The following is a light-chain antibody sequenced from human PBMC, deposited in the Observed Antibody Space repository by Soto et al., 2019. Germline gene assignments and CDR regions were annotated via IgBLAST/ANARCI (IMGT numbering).Light chain of an antibody. CDR3: QQYNNWPPIT. CDR2: GAS. V-gene: IGKV3D-15*01. CDR1: QSLGSK. J-gene: IGKJ5*01. Sequence: EIVMTQSPATLSVSPWEIATLSCRASQSLGSKLAWYQQKPGQAPRLLIYGASTRATGIPARFSGSGSGTDFTLTISSLQSEDFGLYYCQQYNNWPPITFGQGTRLEIK.